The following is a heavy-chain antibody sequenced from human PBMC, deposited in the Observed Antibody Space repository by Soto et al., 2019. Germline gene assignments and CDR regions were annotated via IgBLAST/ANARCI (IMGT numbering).Heavy chain of an antibody. J-gene: IGHJ6*02. CDR1: GYSFTSYW. V-gene: IGHV5-10-1*01. CDR3: ARQDTAMVSYGMDV. Sequence: PGESLKISCQGSGYSFTSYWISWVRQMPGKGLEWMGRIDPSDSYTNYSPSFQGHVTISADKSISTAYLQWSSLKASDTAMYYCARQDTAMVSYGMDVWGQGTTVTVSS. D-gene: IGHD5-18*01. CDR2: IDPSDSYT.